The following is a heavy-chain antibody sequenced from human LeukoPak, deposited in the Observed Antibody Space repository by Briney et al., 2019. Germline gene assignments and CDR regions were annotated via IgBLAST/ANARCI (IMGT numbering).Heavy chain of an antibody. CDR3: AKVLSGNWFDP. CDR2: ISGSGGST. V-gene: IGHV3-23*01. Sequence: GGSLRLSCAASGFTVSSNYMSWVRQAPGKGLEWVSAISGSGGSTYYADSVKGRFTISRDNSKNTLYLQMNSLRAEDTAVYYCAKVLSGNWFDPWGQGTLATVSS. CDR1: GFTVSSNY. D-gene: IGHD6-25*01. J-gene: IGHJ5*02.